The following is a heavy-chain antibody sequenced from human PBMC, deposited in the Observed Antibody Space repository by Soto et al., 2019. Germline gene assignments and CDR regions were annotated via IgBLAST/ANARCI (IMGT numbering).Heavy chain of an antibody. CDR1: GFTLRTYA. V-gene: IGHV3-23*01. Sequence: GGSLRLSCEASGFTLRTYAMTWVRQAPGKGLEWVTLISANDVGTYYAESVKTRFTISTDQSRNTVYLQMDSLRADDTAIYYCAKAKNDYNWDNRPPFDYWGQGTLVTVSS. CDR3: AKAKNDYNWDNRPPFDY. CDR2: ISANDVGT. D-gene: IGHD1-20*01. J-gene: IGHJ4*02.